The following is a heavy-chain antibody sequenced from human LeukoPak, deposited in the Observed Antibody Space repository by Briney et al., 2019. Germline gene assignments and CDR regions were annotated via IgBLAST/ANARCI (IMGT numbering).Heavy chain of an antibody. D-gene: IGHD6-19*01. CDR1: GGTFSSYA. CDR2: IIPILGIA. V-gene: IGHV1-69*04. J-gene: IGHJ4*02. Sequence: SVKVSCKASGGTFSSYAISWVRQAPGQGLEWMGRIIPILGIANYAQKFQGRVTITADKSTSTAYMELSRLRSDDTAVYYCAREIRKGQWPVFALNYWGQGTLVTVSS. CDR3: AREIRKGQWPVFALNY.